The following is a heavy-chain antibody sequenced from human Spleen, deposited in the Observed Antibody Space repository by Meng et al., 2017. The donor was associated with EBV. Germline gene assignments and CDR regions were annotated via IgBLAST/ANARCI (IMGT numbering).Heavy chain of an antibody. CDR1: GSSISSGDNY. D-gene: IGHD2-21*02. CDR2: IFYSGHT. CDR3: ARDRSRGDPYFDY. Sequence: LQEWGPGLERPSGTLSRTCAVSGSSISSGDNYWSWIRQPPGKGLEWIGYIFYSGHTYHNPSLTSRVTISVDTSKNQFSLKLTSVTAADTAVYYCARDRSRGDPYFDYWGQGTLVTVSS. V-gene: IGHV4-30-4*01. J-gene: IGHJ4*02.